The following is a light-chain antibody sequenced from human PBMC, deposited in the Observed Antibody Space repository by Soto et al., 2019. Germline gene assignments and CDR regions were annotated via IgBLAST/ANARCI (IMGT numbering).Light chain of an antibody. Sequence: DIQMTQSPSSLSASVGDRVTITGQASQDIRNYLNWYQQKPGKAPKLLIYDASNLQTGVPSRFSGSGSGTDFSFTISSLQPKDIATYHCQQYGNQYTFGQGTKLEIK. J-gene: IGKJ2*01. CDR3: QQYGNQYT. V-gene: IGKV1-33*01. CDR1: QDIRNY. CDR2: DAS.